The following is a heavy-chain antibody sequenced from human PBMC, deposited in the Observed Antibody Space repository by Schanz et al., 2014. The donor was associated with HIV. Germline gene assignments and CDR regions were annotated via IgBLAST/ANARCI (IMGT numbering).Heavy chain of an antibody. Sequence: QVQLQQWGAGLLKPSETLSLTCAVYGGSFSGYYWSWIRQSPGKGLEWIGEINHSGSTNYNPSLKMRVPISVDGPKSQFSLKLSSVPAAYTAVYYCASFFTGWVLLGGYYYYAMDVWGQGTTVTVAS. D-gene: IGHD3-10*01. V-gene: IGHV4-34*01. CDR2: INHSGST. J-gene: IGHJ6*02. CDR1: GGSFSGYY. CDR3: ASFFTGWVLLGGYYYYAMDV.